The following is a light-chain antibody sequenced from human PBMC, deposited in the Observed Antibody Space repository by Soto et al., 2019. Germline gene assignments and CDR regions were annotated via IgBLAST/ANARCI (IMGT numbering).Light chain of an antibody. J-gene: IGKJ5*01. Sequence: EIVMTQSPATLSVSPEERATLSCRASESVSSNLAWYQQKPGQAPRLLIYDASNRATGIPARFNGSGSGTDFTLTISSLEPEDFAVYYCQQRINWVITFGQGTRLEIK. CDR3: QQRINWVIT. CDR2: DAS. CDR1: ESVSSN. V-gene: IGKV3-11*01.